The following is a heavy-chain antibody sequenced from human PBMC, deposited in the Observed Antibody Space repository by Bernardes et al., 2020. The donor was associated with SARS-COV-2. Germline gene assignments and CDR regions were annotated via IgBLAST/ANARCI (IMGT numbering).Heavy chain of an antibody. V-gene: IGHV4-34*01. CDR3: ATGRFGEAPFHH. CDR2: INYSGST. Sequence: SETLSLTCAVYGGSLSGYYWNWIRQPPGKGLEWIGEINYSGSTNYNPSLKSRVTISVDTSKNQFSLKLSSVTAADTAVYYCATGRFGEAPFHHWGQGTLVTVSS. D-gene: IGHD3-10*01. CDR1: GGSLSGYY. J-gene: IGHJ1*01.